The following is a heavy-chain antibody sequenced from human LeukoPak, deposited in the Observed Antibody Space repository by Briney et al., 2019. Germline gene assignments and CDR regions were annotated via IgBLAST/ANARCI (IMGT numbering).Heavy chain of an antibody. D-gene: IGHD6-19*01. Sequence: SETLSLTCAVYGGSFSDYYWNWIRQPPGKGLEWIGEINYSGSTNYNPSLKSRVTISVDTSKNQFSLKLSSVTAADTAVYYCARGGIAVARPLDYWGQGTLVTVSS. CDR1: GGSFSDYY. CDR3: ARGGIAVARPLDY. CDR2: INYSGST. V-gene: IGHV4-34*01. J-gene: IGHJ4*02.